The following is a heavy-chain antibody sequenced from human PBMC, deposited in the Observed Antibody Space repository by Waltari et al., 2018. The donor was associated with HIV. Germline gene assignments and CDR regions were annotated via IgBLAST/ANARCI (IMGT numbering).Heavy chain of an antibody. J-gene: IGHJ6*02. CDR3: ARRLSPSRGYYYYYGMDV. D-gene: IGHD2-21*02. CDR1: GGSIRSGGYY. V-gene: IGHV4-31*03. Sequence: QVQLQESGPGLVKPSQTLSLTCTVPGGSIRSGGYYWSWLRQPPGQGLEWIGYIYYSGSTYYNPSLKSRVTISVDTSKNQFSLKLSSVTAADTAVYYCARRLSPSRGYYYYYGMDVWGQGTTVTVSS. CDR2: IYYSGST.